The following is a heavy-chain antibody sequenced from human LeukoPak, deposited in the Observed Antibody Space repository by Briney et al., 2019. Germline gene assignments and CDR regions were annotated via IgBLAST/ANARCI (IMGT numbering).Heavy chain of an antibody. CDR3: AREIVVTRFDY. Sequence: ASVKVSCKASGYTFTSHAMNWVRQAPGQGLEWIGWINTNTGNPTYAQGFTGRFVFSLDTSVSTAYLQISSLKAEDTAVYYCAREIVVTRFDYWGQGTLVTVSS. V-gene: IGHV7-4-1*02. J-gene: IGHJ4*02. D-gene: IGHD3-22*01. CDR1: GYTFTSHA. CDR2: INTNTGNP.